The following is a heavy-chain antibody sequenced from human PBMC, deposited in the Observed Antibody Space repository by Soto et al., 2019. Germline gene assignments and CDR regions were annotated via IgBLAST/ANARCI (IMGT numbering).Heavy chain of an antibody. V-gene: IGHV4-59*01. CDR1: GGSIRGYY. CDR2: IYYDGIT. J-gene: IGHJ4*02. D-gene: IGHD3-3*01. Sequence: QVHLQESGPGLVKPSETMALTCTVSGGSIRGYYWSWVRQAPGKGLEWIGYIYYDGITTYSPSLNRRVTISLDKSQHQISLHLISVTDADPAIYYCVRTFRSGLWCQGTLVTFSS. CDR3: VRTFRSGL.